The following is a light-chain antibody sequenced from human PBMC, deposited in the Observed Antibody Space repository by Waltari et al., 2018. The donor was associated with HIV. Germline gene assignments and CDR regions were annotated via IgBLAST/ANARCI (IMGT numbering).Light chain of an antibody. V-gene: IGLV3-1*01. CDR1: KLGDKY. CDR2: QDI. CDR3: QAWDSSTAV. J-gene: IGLJ1*01. Sequence: SYELTQPPSVSVSPGQTATITCSGDKLGDKYVFWYQHKPGQSPVLVISQDIKRPSGIPERFSGSNSGNTATLTISGTQAMDEADYYCQAWDSSTAVFGTGTKVTVL.